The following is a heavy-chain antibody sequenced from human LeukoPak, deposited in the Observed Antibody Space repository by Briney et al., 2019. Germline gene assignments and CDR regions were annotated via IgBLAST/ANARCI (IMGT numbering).Heavy chain of an antibody. J-gene: IGHJ4*02. CDR3: ARGSGGWFGESDY. Sequence: PSQTLSLTCTVSGGSISSGDYYWSWIRQPPGKGLEWIGYIYYSGSTYYNPSLKSRVTISVDTSKNQFSLKLSSVTAADTAVYYCARGSGGWFGESDYWGQGTLVTVSS. CDR2: IYYSGST. D-gene: IGHD3-10*01. CDR1: GGSISSGDYY. V-gene: IGHV4-30-4*01.